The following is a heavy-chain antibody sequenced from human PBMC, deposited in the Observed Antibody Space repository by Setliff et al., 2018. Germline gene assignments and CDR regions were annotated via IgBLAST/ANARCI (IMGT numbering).Heavy chain of an antibody. CDR1: GFIFSDYY. Sequence: GGSLRLSCAASGFIFSDYYMDWVRQAPGKGLEWVSTIYSGDRNTFYTDSVKGRFTIFRDGSKNTLFLHMTSLRAEDTAVYYCAKPQVELRWGFESWGQGTPVTVSS. V-gene: IGHV3-23*03. CDR2: IYSGDRNT. J-gene: IGHJ4*02. CDR3: AKPQVELRWGFES. D-gene: IGHD1-7*01.